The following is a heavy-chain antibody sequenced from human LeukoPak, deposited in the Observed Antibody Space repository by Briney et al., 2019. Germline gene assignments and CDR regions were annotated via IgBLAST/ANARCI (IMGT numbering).Heavy chain of an antibody. D-gene: IGHD4-17*01. J-gene: IGHJ3*02. Sequence: ASVKVSCKASGYTFTSYGISWVRQAPGQGLEWMGWISAYNGNTNYAQKLQGRVTMTTDTSTSTAYMELRSLRSDDTAVYYCARAYDDYVAGAFDIWGQGTMVTVSS. CDR3: ARAYDDYVAGAFDI. CDR1: GYTFTSYG. CDR2: ISAYNGNT. V-gene: IGHV1-18*01.